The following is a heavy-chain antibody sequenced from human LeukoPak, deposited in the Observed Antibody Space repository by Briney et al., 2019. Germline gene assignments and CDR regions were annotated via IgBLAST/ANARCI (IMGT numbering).Heavy chain of an antibody. V-gene: IGHV4-39*07. D-gene: IGHD4-23*01. CDR1: GGSISSSSYY. CDR3: ARELGTLGHFDY. J-gene: IGHJ4*02. Sequence: PSETLSLTCTVSGGSISSSSYYWGWIRQPPGKGLEWIGSIYYSGSTYYNPSLKSRVTISVDTSKNQFSLKLSSVTAADTAVYYCARELGTLGHFDYWGQGTLVTVSS. CDR2: IYYSGST.